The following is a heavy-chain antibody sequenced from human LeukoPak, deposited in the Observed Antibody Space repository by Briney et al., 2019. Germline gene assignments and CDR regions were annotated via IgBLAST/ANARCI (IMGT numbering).Heavy chain of an antibody. CDR3: ARDPVVPAVNYYYGMDV. Sequence: SQTRSLTCTVSGGSISSGGYYWSWIRQHPGKGLEWIGYIYYSGSTYYNPSLKSRVTISVDTSKNQFSLKLSSVTAADTAVYYCARDPVVPAVNYYYGMDVWGQGTTVTVSS. V-gene: IGHV4-31*03. CDR2: IYYSGST. J-gene: IGHJ6*02. D-gene: IGHD2-2*01. CDR1: GGSISSGGYY.